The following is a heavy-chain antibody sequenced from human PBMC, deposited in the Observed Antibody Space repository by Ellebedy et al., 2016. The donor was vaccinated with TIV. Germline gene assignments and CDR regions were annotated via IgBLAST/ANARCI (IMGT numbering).Heavy chain of an antibody. CDR2: VYGNDDK. CDR3: VHRTTVTSFDC. Sequence: SGPTLVKPTQTLTLTCTFSGFSLTTNQVVVGWVRQPPGQALEWLAFVYGNDDKRYSPSLRTRVTITKDTSKNQVVLTLTNMDPVDTATYYCVHRTTVTSFDCWGQGTLVTVSS. V-gene: IGHV2-5*01. J-gene: IGHJ4*02. D-gene: IGHD4-17*01. CDR1: GFSLTTNQVV.